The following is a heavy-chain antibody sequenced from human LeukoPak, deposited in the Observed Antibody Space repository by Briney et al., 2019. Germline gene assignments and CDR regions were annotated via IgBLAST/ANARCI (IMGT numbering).Heavy chain of an antibody. CDR1: GGSITSNNYY. CDR2: IYYSGST. CDR3: ARHRGYYDSRGDGYYFDY. J-gene: IGHJ4*02. Sequence: TSETLSLTCTVSGGSITSNNYYWGWIRQSPWKGLEWIGSIYYSGSTYYNPSLKSRVTISVDTSKNQFSLKLSSVTAADTAVYYCARHRGYYDSRGDGYYFDYWGQGTLVTVSS. V-gene: IGHV4-39*01. D-gene: IGHD3-22*01.